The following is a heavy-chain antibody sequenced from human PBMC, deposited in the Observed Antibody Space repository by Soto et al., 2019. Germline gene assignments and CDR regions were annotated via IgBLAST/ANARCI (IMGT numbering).Heavy chain of an antibody. J-gene: IGHJ4*02. D-gene: IGHD1-26*01. CDR3: VKRAWEGRWQQVYFGY. CDR2: ISSNGGGT. CDR1: GFTFSSYA. Sequence: EVQLVESGGGLVQPGGSLRLSCSASGFTFSSYAIHWVRQAPGKGLEYVSAISSNGGGTYYADSVKGRFAISRDNSKNTLYLKMGSVRPEDTAVYYGVKRAWEGRWQQVYFGYWGQGTLVTVSS. V-gene: IGHV3-64D*06.